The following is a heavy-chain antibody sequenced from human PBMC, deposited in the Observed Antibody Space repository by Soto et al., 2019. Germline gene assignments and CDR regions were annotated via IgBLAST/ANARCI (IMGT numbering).Heavy chain of an antibody. J-gene: IGHJ5*02. V-gene: IGHV4-59*08. D-gene: IGHD2-2*01. CDR2: TYYSGST. CDR3: ARQLGFCSSTSCYGYYDP. CDR1: GGSISSYY. Sequence: LSETLSLTCTVSGGSISSYYWSWIRQPPGKGLEWIGYTYYSGSTNYNPSLKSRATISVDTSKNQFSLKPSSVTAADTAVYYCARQLGFCSSTSCYGYYDPWGQGTLVTVSS.